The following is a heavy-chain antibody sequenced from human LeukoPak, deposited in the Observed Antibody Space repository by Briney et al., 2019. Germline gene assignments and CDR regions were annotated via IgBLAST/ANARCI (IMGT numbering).Heavy chain of an antibody. V-gene: IGHV1-2*02. CDR1: GHTFTGYY. Sequence: GASMKVSCKASGHTFTGYYMHWVRQAPGQGLEWMGWINPNRGNTNYAQKFQGRVTMTRDTSISTAYMELSRLRSDDTAVYYCARGPGLLRYDYVWGTYRSSYYFDYWGQGSLVTVSS. D-gene: IGHD3-16*02. J-gene: IGHJ4*02. CDR2: INPNRGNT. CDR3: ARGPGLLRYDYVWGTYRSSYYFDY.